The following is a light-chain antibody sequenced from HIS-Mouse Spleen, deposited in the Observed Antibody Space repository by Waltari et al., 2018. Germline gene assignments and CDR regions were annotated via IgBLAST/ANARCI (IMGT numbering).Light chain of an antibody. CDR3: QQYNSYSPKYT. CDR1: QSISSW. J-gene: IGKJ2*01. Sequence: DIQMTQSPSTLSASVGDSVTITCPASQSISSWLAWYQQKPGKAPKLLIYKASSLESGVPSRFSGSGSGTEFTLTISSLQPDDFATYYCQQYNSYSPKYTFGQGTKLEIK. CDR2: KAS. V-gene: IGKV1-5*03.